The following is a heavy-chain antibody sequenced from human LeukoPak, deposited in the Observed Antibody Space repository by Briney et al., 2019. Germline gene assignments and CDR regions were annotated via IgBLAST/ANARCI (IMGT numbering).Heavy chain of an antibody. J-gene: IGHJ4*02. CDR3: ASAGWGYCSGGSCYLVY. Sequence: GGSLRPSCAASGFTFSSYAMHWVRQAPGKGLEWVAVISYDGSNKYYADSVKGRFTISRDNSKNTLYLQMNSLRAEDTAVYYCASAGWGYCSGGSCYLVYWGQGTLVTVSS. D-gene: IGHD2-15*01. V-gene: IGHV3-30-3*01. CDR1: GFTFSSYA. CDR2: ISYDGSNK.